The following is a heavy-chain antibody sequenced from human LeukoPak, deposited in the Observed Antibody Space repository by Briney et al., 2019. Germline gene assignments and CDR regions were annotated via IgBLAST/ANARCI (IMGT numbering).Heavy chain of an antibody. CDR1: GGSFSGYY. Sequence: PSETLSLTCAVYGGSFSGYYWSWIRQPPGKGLEWIGEINHSGSTNYNPSLKSRVTISVDTSKNQFSLKLSSVTAADTAVYYCARILMVYRLRHFDYWGQGTLVTVSS. CDR3: ARILMVYRLRHFDY. D-gene: IGHD2-8*01. J-gene: IGHJ4*02. V-gene: IGHV4-34*01. CDR2: INHSGST.